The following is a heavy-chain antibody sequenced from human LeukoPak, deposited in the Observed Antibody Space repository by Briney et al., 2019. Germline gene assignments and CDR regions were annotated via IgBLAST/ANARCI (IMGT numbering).Heavy chain of an antibody. CDR3: ARDLRFEGYCSGGSCYSEGHYYYYMDV. D-gene: IGHD2-15*01. CDR1: GFTVSSNY. V-gene: IGHV3-66*01. CDR2: IYSGGST. Sequence: GGSLRLSCAASGFTVSSNYMSWVRQAPGKGLEWVSVIYSGGSTNYEDSVEGRLILSRDKSKNTLYLQMNSLRAEDTAVYYCARDLRFEGYCSGGSCYSEGHYYYYMDVWGKGTTVTISS. J-gene: IGHJ6*03.